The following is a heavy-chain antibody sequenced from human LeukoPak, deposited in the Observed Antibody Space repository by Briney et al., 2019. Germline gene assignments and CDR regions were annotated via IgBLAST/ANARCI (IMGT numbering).Heavy chain of an antibody. J-gene: IGHJ3*02. Sequence: GGSLRLSCAASGFTFSSYGMHWVRQAPGKGLEWVAFIRYDGSNKYYADSVKGRFTISRDNSKNTLYPQMNSLRAEDTAVYYCAKDNSVVWAAGTFDIWGQGTMVTVSS. CDR3: AKDNSVVWAAGTFDI. CDR2: IRYDGSNK. D-gene: IGHD4-23*01. V-gene: IGHV3-30*02. CDR1: GFTFSSYG.